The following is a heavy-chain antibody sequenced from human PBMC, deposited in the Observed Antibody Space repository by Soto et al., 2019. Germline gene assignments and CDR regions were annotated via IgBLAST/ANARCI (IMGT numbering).Heavy chain of an antibody. CDR1: GDSISTVDYF. V-gene: IGHV4-30-4*01. Sequence: SETLSLTCSVSGDSISTVDYFWAWIRQPPGQALEYIGYIYKSTTTYYNPSFEGRVAISLDTSKSQFSLTVTSVTAADTAVYFCARGRYCLTGRCFPNWFDSWGQGTLVIVSS. CDR2: IYKSTTT. CDR3: ARGRYCLTGRCFPNWFDS. J-gene: IGHJ5*01. D-gene: IGHD2-15*01.